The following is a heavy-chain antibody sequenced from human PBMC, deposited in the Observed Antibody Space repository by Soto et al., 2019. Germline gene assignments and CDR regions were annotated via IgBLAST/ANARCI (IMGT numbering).Heavy chain of an antibody. Sequence: SQTLSLTCAISGDSVSSNSAAWNWIRQSPSRGLEWLGRTYYRSKWYNDYAVSVKSRITINPDTSKNQFSLQLNSVTPEDTAVYYCARSLRQYSSGSPSYYYGMDVWGQGTTVTVSS. CDR2: TYYRSKWYN. V-gene: IGHV6-1*01. D-gene: IGHD6-19*01. CDR1: GDSVSSNSAA. J-gene: IGHJ6*02. CDR3: ARSLRQYSSGSPSYYYGMDV.